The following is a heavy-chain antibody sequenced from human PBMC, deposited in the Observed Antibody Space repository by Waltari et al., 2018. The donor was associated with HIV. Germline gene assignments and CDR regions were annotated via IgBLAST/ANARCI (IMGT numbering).Heavy chain of an antibody. D-gene: IGHD2-21*02. Sequence: QVQLQESGPGLVKPSQTLSLTCTVSGGSISSGSYYWSWIRQPAGKGLEWIGRIYTSGRTNYNPSLRSRVTISVDTSKNRFSRKLSSVTAADTAVYYCARVVVVTAYNWFDAWGQGTLVTVSS. CDR1: GGSISSGSYY. J-gene: IGHJ5*02. V-gene: IGHV4-61*02. CDR3: ARVVVVTAYNWFDA. CDR2: IYTSGRT.